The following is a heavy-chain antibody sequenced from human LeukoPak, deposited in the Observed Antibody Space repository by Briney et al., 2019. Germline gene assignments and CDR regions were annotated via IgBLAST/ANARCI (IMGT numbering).Heavy chain of an antibody. J-gene: IGHJ4*02. CDR2: ISSSSSYI. V-gene: IGHV3-21*01. D-gene: IGHD2-21*02. Sequence: KPGGSLRLSCAASGFTFSSYSMNWVRQAPEKGLEWVSSISSSSSYIYYADSVKGRFTISRDNAKNSLYLQMNSLRAEDTAVYYCARHQPKKHIVVVTALPGYFDYWGQGTLVTVSS. CDR3: ARHQPKKHIVVVTALPGYFDY. CDR1: GFTFSSYS.